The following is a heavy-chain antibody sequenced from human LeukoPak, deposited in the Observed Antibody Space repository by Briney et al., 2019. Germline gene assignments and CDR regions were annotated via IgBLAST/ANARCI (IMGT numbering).Heavy chain of an antibody. V-gene: IGHV3-30*03. J-gene: IGHJ6*04. D-gene: IGHD3-3*01. CDR1: GFTFSSYG. CDR2: ISYDGSNK. CDR3: ARYDFWSGYSSNLPDV. Sequence: GGSLRLSCAASGFTFSSYGMHWVRQAPRKGLEWVAVISYDGSNKYYADSVKGRFTISRDNSKNTLYLQMNSLRAEDTAVSYCARYDFWSGYSSNLPDVWGKGTTVTVSS.